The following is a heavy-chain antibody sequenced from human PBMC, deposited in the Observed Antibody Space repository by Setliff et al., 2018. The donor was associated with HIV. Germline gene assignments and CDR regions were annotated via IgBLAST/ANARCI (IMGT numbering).Heavy chain of an antibody. Sequence: PGGSLRLSCAASGFTFSTFAMHWVRQAPGKGLEWVSVISYDGSRTHYADSVQGRFTISRDNDQSSLHLQMNSLRAEDTAVYYCARRTYGQSRDVFDIWGQGTTVTVSS. V-gene: IGHV3-30*07. CDR2: ISYDGSRT. J-gene: IGHJ3*02. D-gene: IGHD2-2*01. CDR3: ARRTYGQSRDVFDI. CDR1: GFTFSTFA.